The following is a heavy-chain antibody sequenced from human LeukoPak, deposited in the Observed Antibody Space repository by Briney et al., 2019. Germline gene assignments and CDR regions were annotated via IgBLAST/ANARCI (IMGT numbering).Heavy chain of an antibody. CDR1: GGSISSSSYY. CDR3: ASWGPPWSGYGIFDY. Sequence: PSETLSLTCTVSGGSISSSSYYWGWIRQPPGKGLEWIGYIYYSGSTNYNPSLKSRVTISVDTPKNQFSLKLSSVTAADTAVYYYASWGPPWSGYGIFDYWGQGTLVTVSS. J-gene: IGHJ4*02. V-gene: IGHV4-61*05. D-gene: IGHD5-12*01. CDR2: IYYSGST.